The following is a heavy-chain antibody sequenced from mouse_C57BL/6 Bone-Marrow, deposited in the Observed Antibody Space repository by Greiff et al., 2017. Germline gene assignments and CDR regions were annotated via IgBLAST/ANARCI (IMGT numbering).Heavy chain of an antibody. CDR2: ISSGGSYT. J-gene: IGHJ2*01. Sequence: EVKLVESGGDLVKPGGSLKLSCAASGFTFSSYGMSWVRQTPDKRLEWVATISSGGSYTYYPDSVKGRFTISRDNAKNTLYLQMSSLQSEDTAMYYCARQRTGYYFDYWGQDTTRTVSS. D-gene: IGHD4-1*01. V-gene: IGHV5-6*01. CDR1: GFTFSSYG. CDR3: ARQRTGYYFDY.